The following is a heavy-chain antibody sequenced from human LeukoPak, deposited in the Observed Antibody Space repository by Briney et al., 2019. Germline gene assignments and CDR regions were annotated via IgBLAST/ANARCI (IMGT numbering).Heavy chain of an antibody. V-gene: IGHV3-48*03. CDR3: ARAVYTSGYYSPDAFDI. CDR2: ISSSGSSI. D-gene: IGHD6-19*01. J-gene: IGHJ3*02. Sequence: PGGSLRLSCAASGFTFSSYEMNWVRQAPGKLLEWVSYISSSGSSIYHADSVTGRFTISRDNAKISLFLQMNSVRAEYTAVYYCARAVYTSGYYSPDAFDIWGQGTMVTVSS. CDR1: GFTFSSYE.